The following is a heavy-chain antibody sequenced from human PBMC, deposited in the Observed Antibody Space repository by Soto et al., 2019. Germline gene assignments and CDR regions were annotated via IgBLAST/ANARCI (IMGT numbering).Heavy chain of an antibody. D-gene: IGHD1-26*01. CDR2: IKQDGSKK. CDR1: GFTFSSYS. Sequence: GGSLRLSCAASGFTFSSYSMSWVRQAPGKGLEWVAYIKQDGSKKFYVDSVKGRFTISRDNSENSLYLQMNSLRAEDTAMYYCTATFDYWGQGTLVTVSS. J-gene: IGHJ4*02. V-gene: IGHV3-7*05. CDR3: TATFDY.